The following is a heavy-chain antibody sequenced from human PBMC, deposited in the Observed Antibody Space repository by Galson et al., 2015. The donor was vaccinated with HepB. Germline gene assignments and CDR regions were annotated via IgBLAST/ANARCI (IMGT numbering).Heavy chain of an antibody. CDR1: TYTFSAYY. CDR2: INPNSGGT. J-gene: IGHJ3*01. D-gene: IGHD1-26*01. V-gene: IGHV1-2*04. Sequence: SVKVSCKASTYTFSAYYIHWVRQAPGQGLEWMGWINPNSGGTKYAQKFQDWVTMTRDTSISTAFMELSRLKSDDTAVYYCAAVPSGTLAFDVWGQGTMVTVSS. CDR3: AAVPSGTLAFDV.